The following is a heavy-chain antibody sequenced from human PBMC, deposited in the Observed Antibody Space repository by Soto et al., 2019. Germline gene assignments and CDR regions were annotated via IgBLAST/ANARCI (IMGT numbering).Heavy chain of an antibody. D-gene: IGHD1-1*01. J-gene: IGHJ4*02. CDR2: IGTAGDT. Sequence: GLSLRLRCAASGFTFSCYDMHWARQGPGKGLEWVSAIGTAGDTNYAGCVKGRCTISRENAKNSLYLQMNSLRAGDTAIYFCARAIGTTLFDCWGQGTMVTFCS. V-gene: IGHV3-13*04. CDR1: GFTFSCYD. CDR3: ARAIGTTLFDC.